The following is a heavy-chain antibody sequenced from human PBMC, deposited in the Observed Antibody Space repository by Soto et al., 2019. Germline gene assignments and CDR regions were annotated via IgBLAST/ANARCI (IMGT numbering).Heavy chain of an antibody. CDR2: TYYRSKWYS. V-gene: IGHV6-1*01. CDR3: ARGSYYSGWV. J-gene: IGHJ4*02. CDR1: GDSVSSTSTA. Sequence: PSQTLSLTCAIPGDSVSSTSTAWSWIRQSPSRGLEWLGRTYYRSKWYSDYAVSVKSRITINPDTSKNQFSLQLKSVTPEDTAVYYCARGSYYSGWVWGQGTLVTVSS. D-gene: IGHD6-19*01.